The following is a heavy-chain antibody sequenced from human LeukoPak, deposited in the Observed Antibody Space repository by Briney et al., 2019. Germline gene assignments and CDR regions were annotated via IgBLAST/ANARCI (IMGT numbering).Heavy chain of an antibody. J-gene: IGHJ4*02. V-gene: IGHV3-30*04. D-gene: IGHD5-18*01. CDR3: ARVSEGEDSHEFDY. Sequence: GGSLRLSCAASGFTFSTYAMHWVRQAPGKGLEWVAVISYDGSNKYYADSVKGRFTISRDNSKNMLYVQMNSLRVEDTAVYHCARVSEGEDSHEFDYWGQGTLVTVSS. CDR1: GFTFSTYA. CDR2: ISYDGSNK.